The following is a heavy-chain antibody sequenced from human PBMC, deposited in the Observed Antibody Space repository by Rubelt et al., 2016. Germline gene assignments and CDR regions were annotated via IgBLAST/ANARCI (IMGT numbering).Heavy chain of an antibody. J-gene: IGHJ6*02. V-gene: IGHV3-30*04. Sequence: GKGLEWVAVISYDGSNKYYADSVKGRFTISRDNSKNTLYLQMNSLRAEDTAVYYRARVQLVRFYYYYGMDVWGQGTTVTVSS. CDR2: ISYDGSNK. D-gene: IGHD6-6*01. CDR3: ARVQLVRFYYYYGMDV.